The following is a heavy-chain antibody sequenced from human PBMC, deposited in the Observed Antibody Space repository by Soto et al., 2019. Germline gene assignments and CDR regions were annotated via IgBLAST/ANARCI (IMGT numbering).Heavy chain of an antibody. CDR1: GGSISSYY. J-gene: IGHJ4*02. Sequence: SETLSLTCTVSGGSISSYYWSWIRQPPGKGLEWIGYIYYSGSTNYNPSLKSRVTISVDTSKNQFSLKLSSVTAADTAVYYCARNGVAATPFVSHSFDYWGQGTLVTVSS. CDR3: ARNGVAATPFVSHSFDY. V-gene: IGHV4-59*01. D-gene: IGHD2-15*01. CDR2: IYYSGST.